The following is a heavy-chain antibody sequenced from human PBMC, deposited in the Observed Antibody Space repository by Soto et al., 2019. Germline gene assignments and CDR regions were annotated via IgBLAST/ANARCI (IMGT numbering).Heavy chain of an antibody. CDR1: GFSFSSSK. D-gene: IGHD3-3*01. V-gene: IGHV3-48*01. CDR3: AKWDAHLEWLSKPYYGMDV. CDR2: ITNGGTSM. J-gene: IGHJ6*02. Sequence: GGSLRLSCVASGFSFSSSKMHWVRQAPGKGLEWVSSITNGGTSMYYADSVKGRFTISRDNSLNSLYLQMNSLRAEDTAVYYCAKWDAHLEWLSKPYYGMDVWGQGTTVTVSS.